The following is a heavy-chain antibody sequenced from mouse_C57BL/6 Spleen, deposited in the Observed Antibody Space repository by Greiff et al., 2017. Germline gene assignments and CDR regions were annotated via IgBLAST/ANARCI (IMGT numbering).Heavy chain of an antibody. CDR1: GYTFTDYY. D-gene: IGHD1-1*01. CDR3: AGLLRYFFAY. Sequence: EVQLQQSGPELVKPGASVKISCKASGYTFTDYYMNWVKQSHGKSLEWIGDINPNNGGTSYNQKFKGKATLTVDKSSSTAYMELRSLTSEDSAVYYCAGLLRYFFAYWGQGTLVTVSA. J-gene: IGHJ3*01. V-gene: IGHV1-26*01. CDR2: INPNNGGT.